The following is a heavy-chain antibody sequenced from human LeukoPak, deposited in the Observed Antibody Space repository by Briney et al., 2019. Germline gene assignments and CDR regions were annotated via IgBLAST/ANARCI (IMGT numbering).Heavy chain of an antibody. V-gene: IGHV4-34*01. CDR2: INHSGSA. CDR1: GGSFSGYY. J-gene: IGHJ5*02. CDR3: ARGFDP. Sequence: SETLSLTCAVYGGSFSGYYWSWIRQPPGKGLEWIGEINHSGSANYNPSLKRRLTISVDTSENQFSLKLSSVTAADTAVYYCARGFDPWGQGTLVTVSS.